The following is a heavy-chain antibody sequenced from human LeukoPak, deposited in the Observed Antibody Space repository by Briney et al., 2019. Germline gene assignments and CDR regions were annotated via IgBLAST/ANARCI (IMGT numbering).Heavy chain of an antibody. J-gene: IGHJ2*01. CDR3: ARDRDSRLDFDL. CDR1: GFTFSNYW. D-gene: IGHD5-12*01. Sequence: GGSLRLSCAASGFTFSNYWMNWVRQAPGKGLEWVANIKQDGSERNYVDSVKGRFTISRDNAKKSMYLQMNSLRADDTAVYYCARDRDSRLDFDLWGRGTLVTVSS. V-gene: IGHV3-7*04. CDR2: IKQDGSER.